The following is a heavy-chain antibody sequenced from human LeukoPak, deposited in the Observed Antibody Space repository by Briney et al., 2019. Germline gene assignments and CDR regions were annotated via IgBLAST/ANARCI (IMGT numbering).Heavy chain of an antibody. Sequence: GGSLRLSCAASGFTFRSYWMSWVRQAPGKGLEWVANIKQDGSEKYYVDSVKGRFTISRGNAKNSLYLQMNSLRAEDTAVYYCAREDYCSSTSCEPGDYWGQGTLVTVSS. CDR2: IKQDGSEK. CDR3: AREDYCSSTSCEPGDY. J-gene: IGHJ4*02. D-gene: IGHD2-2*01. V-gene: IGHV3-7*01. CDR1: GFTFRSYW.